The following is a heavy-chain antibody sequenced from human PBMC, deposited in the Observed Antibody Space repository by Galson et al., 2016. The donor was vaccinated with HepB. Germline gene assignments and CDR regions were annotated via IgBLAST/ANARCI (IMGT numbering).Heavy chain of an antibody. J-gene: IGHJ3*02. CDR2: INYSGTT. CDR3: ARVPRRPQSLPFTI. Sequence: ETLSLTCAVYGGSLGGYSWTWIRQSPEKGLEWLGEINYSGTTNYNPSLKSRLTMSVDTSKSQFSLKLSSVTASDTAVYFCARVPRRPQSLPFTIWGQGTMVTVSS. D-gene: IGHD3-10*01. V-gene: IGHV4-34*01. CDR1: GGSLGGYS.